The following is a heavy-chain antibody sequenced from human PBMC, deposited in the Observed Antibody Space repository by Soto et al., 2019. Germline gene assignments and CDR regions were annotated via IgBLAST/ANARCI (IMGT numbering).Heavy chain of an antibody. D-gene: IGHD4-17*01. V-gene: IGHV3-73*02. CDR1: EFTFSDSG. CDR3: TRNGDYVWGMDV. Sequence: EVQLVESGGGLVQPGGSLKLSCAASEFTFSDSGMHWVRQASGKGLEWVGRIRTKANSYATDYAASVKGRFTISRDDSKNTTYLTMNSLKTEDTAVYYCTRNGDYVWGMDVWGQGTTVTVSS. CDR2: IRTKANSYAT. J-gene: IGHJ6*02.